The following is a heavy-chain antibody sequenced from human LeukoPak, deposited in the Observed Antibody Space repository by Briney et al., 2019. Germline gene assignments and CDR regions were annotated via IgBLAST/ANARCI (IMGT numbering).Heavy chain of an antibody. CDR2: TYYRSKWYN. J-gene: IGHJ6*02. V-gene: IGHV6-1*01. D-gene: IGHD3-10*01. Sequence: NPSQTLSLTCAISGDSVSSNSAAWNWIRQSPSRGLEWLGRTYYRSKWYNDYAVSVKSRITINPDTSKNQFSLQLNSVTPEDTAVYYCAREYVSGSYYLRAKVTHYYYYGMDVWGQGTTVTVSS. CDR3: AREYVSGSYYLRAKVTHYYYYGMDV. CDR1: GDSVSSNSAA.